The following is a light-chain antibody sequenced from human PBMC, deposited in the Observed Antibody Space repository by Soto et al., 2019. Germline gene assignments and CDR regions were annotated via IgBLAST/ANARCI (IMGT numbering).Light chain of an antibody. CDR2: KAS. V-gene: IGKV1-5*03. Sequence: SCRISKSISSWLAWYQQKPGKAPKLLIYKASSLESGVPSRFSGSGSGTEFPLTTAVLASQQFATYYRREYTINSLTLGRGTKGGYQ. J-gene: IGKJ4*01. CDR3: REYTINSLT. CDR1: KSISSW.